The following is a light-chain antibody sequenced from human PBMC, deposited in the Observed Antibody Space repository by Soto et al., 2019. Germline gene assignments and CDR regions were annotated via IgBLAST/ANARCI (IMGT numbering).Light chain of an antibody. CDR3: QQYNNGPPWT. J-gene: IGKJ1*01. CDR2: GAS. V-gene: IGKV3-15*01. CDR1: QSVSSN. Sequence: EIVMTPSPATLSVSPGERANLSCRASQSVSSNLAWYQQTPGQAPRLLIYGASTRATGIPARFSGSGSGTEFTLTISSLQSEDFAVYYCQQYNNGPPWTFGQGTKVDIK.